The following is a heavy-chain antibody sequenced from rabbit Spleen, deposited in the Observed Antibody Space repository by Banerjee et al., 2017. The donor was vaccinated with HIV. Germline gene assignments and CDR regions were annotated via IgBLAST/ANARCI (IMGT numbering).Heavy chain of an antibody. Sequence: QSLEESGGDLVKPGASLTLTCTASGFSFSSSYYMCWVRQAPGKGLEWIACIYAGSSGSSYYASWAKGRFTISKTSSTTVTLRMTSLTAADTATYFCVRSNDITSFGLWGPGTLVTVS. D-gene: IGHD1-1*01. CDR2: IYAGSSGSS. J-gene: IGHJ4*01. CDR3: VRSNDITSFGL. CDR1: GFSFSSSYY. V-gene: IGHV1S40*01.